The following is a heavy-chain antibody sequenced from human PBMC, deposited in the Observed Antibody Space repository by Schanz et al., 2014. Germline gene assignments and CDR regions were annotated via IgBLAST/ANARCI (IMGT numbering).Heavy chain of an antibody. D-gene: IGHD3-16*02. CDR2: TNGDGTNA. Sequence: EVKLVESGGGAVRPGGSLRLSCAASGFTLSSYWMHWVRQVPGKGLEWVSCTNGDGTNAKYADSVKGRFTISRDNAKKTLSLQMISLRAEDTAIYFCTRSYYDFSWGSYRFRAFDMWGQGTTVTVSS. CDR3: TRSYYDFSWGSYRFRAFDM. CDR1: GFTLSSYW. V-gene: IGHV3-74*01. J-gene: IGHJ3*02.